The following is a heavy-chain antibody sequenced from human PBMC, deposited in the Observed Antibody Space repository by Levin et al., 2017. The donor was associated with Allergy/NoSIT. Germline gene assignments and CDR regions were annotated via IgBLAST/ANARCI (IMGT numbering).Heavy chain of an antibody. CDR3: ARGGVSGKIFDY. Sequence: GGSLRLSCAASGFTFSDHYMDWVRQAPGKGLEWVGRIRNRANSYTTEYAASVKGRFTISRDDSKNSMYLQMNSLKTEDTAVYYCARGGVSGKIFDYWGQGTLVTVSS. J-gene: IGHJ4*02. CDR2: IRNRANSYTT. D-gene: IGHD1-26*01. CDR1: GFTFSDHY. V-gene: IGHV3-72*01.